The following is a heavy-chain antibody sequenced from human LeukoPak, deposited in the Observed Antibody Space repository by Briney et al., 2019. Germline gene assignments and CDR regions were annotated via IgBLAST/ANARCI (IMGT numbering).Heavy chain of an antibody. CDR2: IGGSGGST. V-gene: IGHV3-23*01. CDR1: GFTFSSYA. J-gene: IGHJ4*02. Sequence: PGGSLRLSCAASGFTFSSYAMYWVRQAPGKGLEWGSAIGGSGGSTYYADSVKGRFTISRDNSKNTLYLQMNSLRAEDTAVYYCAKAGIGGSSLYYFDYWGQGTLVTVSS. CDR3: AKAGIGGSSLYYFDY. D-gene: IGHD6-6*01.